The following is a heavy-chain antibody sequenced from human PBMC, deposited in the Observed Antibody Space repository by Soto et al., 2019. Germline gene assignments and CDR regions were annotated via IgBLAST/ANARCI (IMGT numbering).Heavy chain of an antibody. CDR1: GYTLTSYY. D-gene: IGHD2-2*01. CDR2: INPSGGST. Sequence: ASVKVSCKASGYTLTSYYMHWVRQAPGQGLEWMGIINPSGGSTSYAQKFQGRVTMTRDTSTSTVYMELSSLRSEDTAVYYCARPQYLPDDVFDVWGRGTVVTVSS. V-gene: IGHV1-46*01. CDR3: ARPQYLPDDVFDV. J-gene: IGHJ3*01.